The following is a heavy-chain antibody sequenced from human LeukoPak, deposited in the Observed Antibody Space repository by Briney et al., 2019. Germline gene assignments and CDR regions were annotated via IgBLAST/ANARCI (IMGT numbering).Heavy chain of an antibody. CDR2: MYYGGSS. D-gene: IGHD6-19*01. CDR3: ARDSSGTLGY. V-gene: IGHV4-39*01. CDR1: GGSISSRGYY. J-gene: IGHJ4*02. Sequence: SETLSLTCTVSGGSISSRGYYWGWLRQPPGKGLEYIGSMYYGGSSYYNPSLKSRVTISVDTSKNQFSLKLSSVTAADTAVYYCARDSSGTLGYWGQGTLVTVSS.